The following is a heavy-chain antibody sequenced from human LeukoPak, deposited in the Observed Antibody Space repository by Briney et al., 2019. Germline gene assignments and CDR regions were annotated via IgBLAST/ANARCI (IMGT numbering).Heavy chain of an antibody. Sequence: GGSLRLSCAASGFTFDDYGLSWVRQAPGKGLEWVSAISGSGGSTYYADSVKGRFTISRDNSKNTLYLQMNSLRAEDTAVYYCAKDRSVAVARGPFDYWGQGTLVTVSS. J-gene: IGHJ4*02. D-gene: IGHD6-19*01. CDR2: ISGSGGST. CDR1: GFTFDDYG. V-gene: IGHV3-23*01. CDR3: AKDRSVAVARGPFDY.